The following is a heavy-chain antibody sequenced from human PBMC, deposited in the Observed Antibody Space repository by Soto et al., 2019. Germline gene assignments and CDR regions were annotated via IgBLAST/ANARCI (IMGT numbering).Heavy chain of an antibody. CDR2: VYYSRST. Sequence: PSETLSLTCTVSGGSVSSSSYYWGWVRQPPGKGLELIGSVYYSRSTYYNPSLESRVTISVDKSKNQFSLKLMSLSAADTAVYYCGRLEGLATISYYFDYWGQGALVTVSS. V-gene: IGHV4-39*01. CDR1: GGSVSSSSYY. J-gene: IGHJ4*02. CDR3: GRLEGLATISYYFDY. D-gene: IGHD3-9*01.